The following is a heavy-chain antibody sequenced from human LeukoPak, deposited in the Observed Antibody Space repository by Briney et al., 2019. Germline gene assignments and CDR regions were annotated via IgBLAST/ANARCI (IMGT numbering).Heavy chain of an antibody. CDR2: MRPTSGNT. CDR1: GYTFTDND. CDR3: ARGRVGFDF. D-gene: IGHD1-26*01. Sequence: ASVKVSCKASGYTFTDNDINWVRQAPGQGLEWMGWMRPTSGNTEYAQKFQGRVTMTRSTPISTAYMELSSLTSEDTAVYYCARGRVGFDFWGLGTLVTVSS. V-gene: IGHV1-8*01. J-gene: IGHJ4*02.